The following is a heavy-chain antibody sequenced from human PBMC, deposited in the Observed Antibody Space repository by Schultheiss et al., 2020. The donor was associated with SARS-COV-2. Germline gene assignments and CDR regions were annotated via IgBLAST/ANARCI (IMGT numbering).Heavy chain of an antibody. V-gene: IGHV4-59*12. CDR1: GGSISSYY. J-gene: IGHJ4*02. D-gene: IGHD3-10*01. Sequence: SETLSLTCTVSGGSISSYYWSWIRQPPGKGLEWIGYIYYSGSTNYNPSLKSRVTISVDTSKNQFSLKLSSVTAADTAVYYCARDSPNYYGSGSYEPLDYWGQGTLVTVSS. CDR3: ARDSPNYYGSGSYEPLDY. CDR2: IYYSGST.